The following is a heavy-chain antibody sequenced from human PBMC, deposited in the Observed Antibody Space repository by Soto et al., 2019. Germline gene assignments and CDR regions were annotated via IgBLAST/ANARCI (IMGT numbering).Heavy chain of an antibody. J-gene: IGHJ4*02. V-gene: IGHV1-3*01. D-gene: IGHD5-18*01. CDR3: ARGPGNSDGSN. CDR2: INAGNGNT. Sequence: QVQLVQSGAEVKKPGASVKVSCKASGYTFTSYAMHWVRQAPGQRLEWMGWINAGNGNTKYSEKFQGRVTITRDTPATTASMALRSLSSADTAVYYCARGPGNSDGSNWGPGTLVTVSS. CDR1: GYTFTSYA.